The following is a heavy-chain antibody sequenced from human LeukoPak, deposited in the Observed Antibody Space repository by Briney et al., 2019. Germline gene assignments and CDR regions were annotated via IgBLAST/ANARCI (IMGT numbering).Heavy chain of an antibody. CDR2: IKYDGSDN. V-gene: IGHV3-7*01. Sequence: PGGSPRLSCAASGFTFSSYWMSWVRQAPGKGLEWVANIKYDGSDNFYEDSVKGRFAISRDNAKNSLYLQMNSLRAEDTAVYYCTRHGGRYFDYLGQGTLVTVSS. CDR3: TRHGGRYFDY. CDR1: GFTFSSYW. J-gene: IGHJ4*02. D-gene: IGHD1-26*01.